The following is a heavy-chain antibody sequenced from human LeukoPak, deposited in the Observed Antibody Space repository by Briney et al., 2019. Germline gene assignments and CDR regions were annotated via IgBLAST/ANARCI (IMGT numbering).Heavy chain of an antibody. CDR3: ARVAPYYYYGMDV. Sequence: PSETLSLTCAVYGGSFSGYYWSWIRQPPVKGLEWIGEINHSGSTNYNPSLKSRVTISVDTSKNQFSLKLSSVTAADTAVYYCARVAPYYYYGMDVWGQGTTVTVSS. J-gene: IGHJ6*02. V-gene: IGHV4-34*01. CDR2: INHSGST. CDR1: GGSFSGYY.